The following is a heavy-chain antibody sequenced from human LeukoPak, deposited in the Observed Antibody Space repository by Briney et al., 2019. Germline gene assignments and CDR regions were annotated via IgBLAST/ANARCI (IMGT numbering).Heavy chain of an antibody. CDR2: IYYSGST. V-gene: IGHV4-59*01. D-gene: IGHD3-22*01. Sequence: SETLSLTCTVSGGSIRSYYWSWIRQPPGKGLEWIGYIYYSGSTNYNPSLKSRVTISVDTSKNQFSLKLSSVTAADTAVYYCARAAPNNYYDSSGLFDYWGQGTLATVSS. CDR3: ARAAPNNYYDSSGLFDY. CDR1: GGSIRSYY. J-gene: IGHJ4*02.